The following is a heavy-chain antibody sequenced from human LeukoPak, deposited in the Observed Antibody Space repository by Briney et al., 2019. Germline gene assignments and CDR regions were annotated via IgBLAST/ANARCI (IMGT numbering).Heavy chain of an antibody. CDR2: ISGSGGST. CDR3: VRDHYYSMDV. J-gene: IGHJ6*03. CDR1: GFTFSSYG. Sequence: PGGSLRLSCAASGFTFSSYGMSWVRQAPGKGLEWVSAISGSGGSTYYADSVKGRFTISRDNSKNTLYLQMNSLRADDTAIYYCVRDHYYSMDVWGKGTTVTISS. V-gene: IGHV3-23*01.